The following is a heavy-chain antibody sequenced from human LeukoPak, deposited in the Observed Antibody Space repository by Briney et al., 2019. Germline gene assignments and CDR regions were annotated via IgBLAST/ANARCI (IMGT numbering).Heavy chain of an antibody. D-gene: IGHD4-17*01. Sequence: PGGSLRLSCAASGFTFSSYSMNWVRQAPGKGLEWVSSISSGRSYIYYADSVKGRFTISRDNAKNSLYLQMNSLSAEDTAVYYCARDMTTATTCYLQHWGQGTLVTVSS. V-gene: IGHV3-21*01. CDR3: ARDMTTATTCYLQH. CDR1: GFTFSSYS. J-gene: IGHJ1*01. CDR2: ISSGRSYI.